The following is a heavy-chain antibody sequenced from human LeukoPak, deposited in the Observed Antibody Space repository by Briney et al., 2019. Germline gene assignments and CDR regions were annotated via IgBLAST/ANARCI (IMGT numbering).Heavy chain of an antibody. D-gene: IGHD3-22*01. Sequence: ASVKVSCKASGYTFTGYYIHWVRQAPGQGLEWMGWINPNNGATNYAQKFQGRVTMTRDMSTSTVYMELSSLRSEDTAVYYCARGRHYYDSSDYYYEGDAFDIWGQGTMVTVSS. J-gene: IGHJ3*02. V-gene: IGHV1-2*02. CDR2: INPNNGAT. CDR1: GYTFTGYY. CDR3: ARGRHYYDSSDYYYEGDAFDI.